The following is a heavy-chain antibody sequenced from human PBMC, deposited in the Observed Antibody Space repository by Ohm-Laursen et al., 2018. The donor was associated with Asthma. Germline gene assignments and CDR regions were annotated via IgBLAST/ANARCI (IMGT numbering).Heavy chain of an antibody. D-gene: IGHD6-19*01. CDR1: GFTFSSYG. J-gene: IGHJ6*02. V-gene: IGHV3-33*01. CDR3: ARDGAPGIAVAGRHYYYGMDV. CDR2: IWYDGSNK. Sequence: SLRLSCAASGFTFSSYGMHWVRQAPGKGLEWVAVIWYDGSNKYYADSVKGRFTISRDNSKNTLYLQMNSLRAEDTAVYYCARDGAPGIAVAGRHYYYGMDVWGQGTTVTVSS.